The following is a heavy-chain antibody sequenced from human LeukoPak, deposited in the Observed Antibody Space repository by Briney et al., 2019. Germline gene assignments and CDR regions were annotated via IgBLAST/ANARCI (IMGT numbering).Heavy chain of an antibody. Sequence: GGSLRLSCAASGFTFSSYAMSWVRQAPGKGLEWVSAISGSGGSTYYADSVKGRFTISRDNSKNTLYLQMNSLRAEDTAVYYCAKVDDYVWGSYRHMCYFDYWGQGTLVTVSS. CDR3: AKVDDYVWGSYRHMCYFDY. V-gene: IGHV3-23*01. D-gene: IGHD3-16*02. J-gene: IGHJ4*02. CDR1: GFTFSSYA. CDR2: ISGSGGST.